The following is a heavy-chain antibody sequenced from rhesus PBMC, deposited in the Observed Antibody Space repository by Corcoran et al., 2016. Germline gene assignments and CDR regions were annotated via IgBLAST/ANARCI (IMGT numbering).Heavy chain of an antibody. D-gene: IGHD3-16*01. CDR2: ISGSSGST. Sequence: QVQLQQWGEGLVKPSETLSLTCAVPGGSISDSYRWSWIRQPPGKGLEWIGYISGSSGSTYYNPSLKGRVTISTDTSKNQFSLKLSSVTAADTAVYYCARTYYSRSYYPRSFDYWGQGVLVTVSS. CDR1: GGSISDSYR. CDR3: ARTYYSRSYYPRSFDY. V-gene: IGHV4-65*01. J-gene: IGHJ4*01.